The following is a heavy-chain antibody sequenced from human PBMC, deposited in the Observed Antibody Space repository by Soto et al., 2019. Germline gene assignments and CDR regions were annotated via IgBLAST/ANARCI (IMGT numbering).Heavy chain of an antibody. J-gene: IGHJ6*02. CDR2: IGIRSTYI. CDR1: GFTFSNYS. D-gene: IGHD3-3*01. Sequence: GGSLRLSCAASGFTFSNYSMNWVRQAPGKGLEWVSSIGIRSTYIHYADSVKGRFTISRDNAQKSLYLQMNSLRADDTAVYYCARVEWQSSSSGVDYGMDVWGQGTTVTVSS. V-gene: IGHV3-21*01. CDR3: ARVEWQSSSSGVDYGMDV.